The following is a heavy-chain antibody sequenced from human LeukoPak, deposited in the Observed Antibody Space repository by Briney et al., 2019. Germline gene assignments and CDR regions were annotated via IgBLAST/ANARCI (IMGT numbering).Heavy chain of an antibody. CDR2: ISSSGSTI. CDR3: ARDLGAVPGPESGWFDP. D-gene: IGHD6-19*01. J-gene: IGHJ5*02. V-gene: IGHV3-48*03. CDR1: GFTFSSYE. Sequence: GGSLRLSCAASGFTFSSYEMNWVRQAPGKGLEWVSYISSSGSTIYYADSVKGRFTISRDNAKNSLYLQMNSLRAEDTAVYYCARDLGAVPGPESGWFDPWGQGTLVTVSS.